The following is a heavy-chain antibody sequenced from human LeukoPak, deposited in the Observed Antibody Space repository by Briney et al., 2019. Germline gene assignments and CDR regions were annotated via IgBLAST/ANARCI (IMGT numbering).Heavy chain of an antibody. V-gene: IGHV3-30*18. CDR2: ISYDGSYK. CDR3: AKDRYSGLNTIDY. Sequence: GGSLRLSCAASEFTFSTYGMHWVRQAPGKGLEWVAVISYDGSYKFYADSVKGRFTISRDNSKSTLYLQMNSLRAEDTAVYYCAKDRYSGLNTIDYWGQGTLVTVSS. J-gene: IGHJ4*02. D-gene: IGHD6-13*01. CDR1: EFTFSTYG.